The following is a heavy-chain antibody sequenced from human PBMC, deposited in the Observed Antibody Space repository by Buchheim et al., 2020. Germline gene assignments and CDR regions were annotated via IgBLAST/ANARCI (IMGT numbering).Heavy chain of an antibody. Sequence: EVELLESGGGLVQPGGSLRPSCAASGFTFNSYAMRWVRQAPGKGLKWVSAIIANGDSTYYADSVKGRFTISRDNSKNTLYLQMSSLRAEDTAVYYCATIHGATGDYWGQGTL. CDR2: IIANGDST. CDR1: GFTFNSYA. J-gene: IGHJ4*02. D-gene: IGHD2-2*02. CDR3: ATIHGATGDY. V-gene: IGHV3-23*01.